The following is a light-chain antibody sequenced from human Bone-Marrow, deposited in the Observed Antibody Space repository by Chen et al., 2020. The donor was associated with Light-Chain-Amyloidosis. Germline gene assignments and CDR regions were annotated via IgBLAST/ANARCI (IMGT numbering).Light chain of an antibody. J-gene: IGKJ5*01. V-gene: IGKV3-20*01. CDR3: QQYANSPIT. Sequence: EIALTQSPGTLSVSPGERTTLFCRASQSVGNNFLAWYHQKPGQSRRPLSYRASARATGTPDRFSGSGSGTDFTLTVTRLEPDESAVYYCQQYANSPITFGQGTRLEIK. CDR2: RAS. CDR1: QSVGNNF.